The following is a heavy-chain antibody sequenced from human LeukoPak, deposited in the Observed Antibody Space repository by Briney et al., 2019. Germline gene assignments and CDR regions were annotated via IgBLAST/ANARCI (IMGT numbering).Heavy chain of an antibody. CDR1: RYSFTTYW. CDR2: IYPGDSDT. CDR3: ARALVGAATLSY. Sequence: GESLKTSCKGSRYSFTTYWIAWVRQMPGKGLEWMGVIYPGDSDTRYSPSFQGQVTLSADKSISTAYLQWSSLKASDTAIYYCARALVGAATLSYWGQGTLVTVSS. D-gene: IGHD1-26*01. V-gene: IGHV5-51*01. J-gene: IGHJ4*02.